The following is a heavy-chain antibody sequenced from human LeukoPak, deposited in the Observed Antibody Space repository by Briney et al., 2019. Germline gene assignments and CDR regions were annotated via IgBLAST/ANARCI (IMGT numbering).Heavy chain of an antibody. CDR2: IYYSGST. V-gene: IGHV4-31*03. J-gene: IGHJ4*02. Sequence: SQTLSLTCTVSGGSISSGGYYWSWIRQHPGKGLEWIGYIYYSGSTYYNPSLKSRVTISVDTSKNQFSLKLSSVTAADTAVYYCATAHLRFLEWLLGYEHWGQGTLVTVSS. D-gene: IGHD3-3*01. CDR3: ATAHLRFLEWLLGYEH. CDR1: GGSISSGGYY.